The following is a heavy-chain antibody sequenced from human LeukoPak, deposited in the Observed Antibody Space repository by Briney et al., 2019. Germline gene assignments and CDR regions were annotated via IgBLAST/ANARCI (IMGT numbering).Heavy chain of an antibody. Sequence: ASVKVSCKASGYTFTSYDINWVRQATGQGLEWMGWMSPNSGNTGYVQKFQGRVTMTRNTFINTAYMELSSLRSEDTAVYYCARGPPNWGFDYWGPGTLVTVSS. CDR2: MSPNSGNT. CDR3: ARGPPNWGFDY. V-gene: IGHV1-8*01. D-gene: IGHD7-27*01. J-gene: IGHJ4*02. CDR1: GYTFTSYD.